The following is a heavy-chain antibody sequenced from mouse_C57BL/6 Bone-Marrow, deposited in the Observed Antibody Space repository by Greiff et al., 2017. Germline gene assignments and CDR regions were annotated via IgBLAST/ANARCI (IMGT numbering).Heavy chain of an antibody. J-gene: IGHJ3*01. CDR1: GFTFNTYA. D-gene: IGHD2-3*01. V-gene: IGHV10-3*01. CDR3: VREGLLRPFAY. Sequence: DVKLVESGGGLVQPKGSLKLSCAASGFTFNTYAMHWVRQAPGKGLEWVALIRSKSSNYATYYADSVKDRFTISRDDSQSMLYLQMNNLKTEDTAMYYCVREGLLRPFAYWGQGTLVTVSA. CDR2: IRSKSSNYAT.